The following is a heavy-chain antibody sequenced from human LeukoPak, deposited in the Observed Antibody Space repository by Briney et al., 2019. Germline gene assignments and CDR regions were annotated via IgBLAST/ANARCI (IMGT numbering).Heavy chain of an antibody. CDR1: GGSFSGYY. CDR2: INHSGST. D-gene: IGHD1-26*01. Sequence: SETLSLTCAVYGGSFSGYYWSWIRQPPGKGLEWIGEINHSGSTNYNPSLKSRVTISVDTSKNQFSLKLGSVTAADTAVYYCARHRIVGATDYYFDYWGQGTLVTVSS. V-gene: IGHV4-34*01. J-gene: IGHJ4*02. CDR3: ARHRIVGATDYYFDY.